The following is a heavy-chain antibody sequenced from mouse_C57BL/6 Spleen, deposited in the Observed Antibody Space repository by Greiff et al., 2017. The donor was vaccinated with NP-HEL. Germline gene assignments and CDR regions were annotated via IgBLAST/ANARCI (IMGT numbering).Heavy chain of an antibody. CDR1: GFTFSDYY. V-gene: IGHV5-16*01. Sequence: DVQLVESEGGLVQPGSSMKLSCTASGFTFSDYYMAWVRQVPEKGLEWVANINYDGSSTYYLDSLKSRFIISRDNAKNILYLQMSSLKSEDTATYYCAREEIYYYGSSPFAYWGQGTLVTVSA. CDR2: INYDGSST. J-gene: IGHJ3*01. CDR3: AREEIYYYGSSPFAY. D-gene: IGHD1-1*01.